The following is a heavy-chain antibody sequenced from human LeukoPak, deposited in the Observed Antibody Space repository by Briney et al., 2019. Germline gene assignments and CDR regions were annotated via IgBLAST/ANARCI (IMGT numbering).Heavy chain of an antibody. V-gene: IGHV3-23*01. CDR3: AKDQYGEAFDI. D-gene: IGHD4-17*01. CDR1: GLTFRSYA. Sequence: GGSLRLSCAASGLTFRSYAMNWVRQAPGKGLEWVSAISGSGSATYYADSVKGRFTISRDNSKNTLYLQMNSLRAEDTAVYYCAKDQYGEAFDIWGPGTMVTVSS. CDR2: ISGSGSAT. J-gene: IGHJ3*02.